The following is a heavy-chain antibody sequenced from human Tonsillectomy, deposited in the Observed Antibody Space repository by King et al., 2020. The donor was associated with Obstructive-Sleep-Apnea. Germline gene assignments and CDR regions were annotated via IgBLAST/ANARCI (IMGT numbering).Heavy chain of an antibody. CDR3: TAYYYDSSGYYYGGWYFDL. Sequence: VQLVESGGGLVKPGGSLRLSCAASGFTFSNAWMSWVRQAPGKGLEWVGRIKSKTDGGTTDYAAPVKGRFTISRDDSKNTRYLQMNSLKTEDTAVYYCTAYYYDSSGYYYGGWYFDLWGRGTLVTVSS. V-gene: IGHV3-15*01. CDR1: GFTFSNAW. D-gene: IGHD3-22*01. CDR2: IKSKTDGGTT. J-gene: IGHJ2*01.